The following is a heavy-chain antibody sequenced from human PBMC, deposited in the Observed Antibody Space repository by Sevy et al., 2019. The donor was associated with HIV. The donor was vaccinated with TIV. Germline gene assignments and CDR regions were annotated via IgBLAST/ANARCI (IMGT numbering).Heavy chain of an antibody. V-gene: IGHV1-18*01. Sequence: ASVKVSCKASGYTFTSYGISWVRQAPGQGLEWMGWISAYNGNTNYAQKLQGRVTMTTDTSTSTAYMERRSLRSDDSAVYYCARDPGSNYYDSSGYYDLGYYYYCMDVWGQGTTVTVSS. D-gene: IGHD3-22*01. CDR1: GYTFTSYG. J-gene: IGHJ6*02. CDR2: ISAYNGNT. CDR3: ARDPGSNYYDSSGYYDLGYYYYCMDV.